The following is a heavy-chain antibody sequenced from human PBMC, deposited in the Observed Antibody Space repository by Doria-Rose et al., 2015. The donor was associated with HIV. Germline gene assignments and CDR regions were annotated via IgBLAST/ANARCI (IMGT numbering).Heavy chain of an antibody. CDR1: GGSISHYY. Sequence: QVQLVRSGPGLVKPSETPSLTCSASGGSISHYYWSWIRQPPGKGLEYIGDIFYTGSTNYSPSLKSRVSISIDTSKNKFSLRLSSVTAADTAVYYCARVLSGTYDYWGQGTLVTVSS. D-gene: IGHD1-26*01. V-gene: IGHV4-59*01. J-gene: IGHJ4*02. CDR2: IFYTGST. CDR3: ARVLSGTYDY.